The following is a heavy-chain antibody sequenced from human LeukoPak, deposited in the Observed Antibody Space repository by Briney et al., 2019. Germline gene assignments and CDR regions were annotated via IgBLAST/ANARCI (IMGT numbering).Heavy chain of an antibody. Sequence: PSETPSLTCTVSNGSITNYYWSWIRQPPGKGLEWIGYIYYSGSTNYNPSLKSRVTISVDTSKNQFSLRLTSVSAAGTAVYYCARGFGYSYGRGYDYWGQGTLVTVSS. D-gene: IGHD5-18*01. CDR2: IYYSGST. CDR1: NGSITNYY. J-gene: IGHJ4*02. V-gene: IGHV4-59*01. CDR3: ARGFGYSYGRGYDY.